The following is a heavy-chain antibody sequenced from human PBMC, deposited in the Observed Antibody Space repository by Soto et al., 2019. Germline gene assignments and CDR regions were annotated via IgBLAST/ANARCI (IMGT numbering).Heavy chain of an antibody. Sequence: ASVKVSCKASGYTFTSYYMHWVRQAPGQGLEWMGIINPSGGSTSDAQKFQGRVTMTRDTSTSTVYMELSSLRSEDTAVYYCARESGIAARVHYGMDVWGQGTTVTVSS. CDR3: ARESGIAARVHYGMDV. D-gene: IGHD6-6*01. J-gene: IGHJ6*02. V-gene: IGHV1-46*01. CDR1: GYTFTSYY. CDR2: INPSGGST.